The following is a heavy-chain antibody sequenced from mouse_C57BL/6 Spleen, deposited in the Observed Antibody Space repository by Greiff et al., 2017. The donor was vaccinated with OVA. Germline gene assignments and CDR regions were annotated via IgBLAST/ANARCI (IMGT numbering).Heavy chain of an antibody. CDR3: ARSHYGNYEYYFDY. D-gene: IGHD2-1*01. J-gene: IGHJ2*01. CDR1: GFTFTDYY. V-gene: IGHV7-3*01. CDR2: IRNKANGYTT. Sequence: EVKVVESGGGLVQPGGSLSLSCAASGFTFTDYYMSWVRQPPGKALEWLGFIRNKANGYTTEYSASVKGRFTISMDNSQSILYLQMNSLTAEDSATYFSARSHYGNYEYYFDYWGQGTTLTVSS.